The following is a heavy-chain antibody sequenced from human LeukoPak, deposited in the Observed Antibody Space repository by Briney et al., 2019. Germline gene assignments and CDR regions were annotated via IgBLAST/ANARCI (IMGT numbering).Heavy chain of an antibody. CDR3: ATAPYSSGWDPIDY. CDR1: GFTFDDYA. D-gene: IGHD6-19*01. J-gene: IGHJ4*02. Sequence: GRFLRLSCAASGFTFDDYAMHWVRQAPGKGLEWVSGISWNSGSIGYADSVKGRFTISRDNAKNSLYLQMNSLRAEETALYYCATAPYSSGWDPIDYWGQGTLVTVSS. V-gene: IGHV3-9*01. CDR2: ISWNSGSI.